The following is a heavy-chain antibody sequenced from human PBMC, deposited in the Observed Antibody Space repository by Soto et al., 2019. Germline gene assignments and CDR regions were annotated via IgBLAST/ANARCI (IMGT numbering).Heavy chain of an antibody. V-gene: IGHV4-39*07. Sequence: SETLSLTCTVSGGSISSSSYYWGWIRQPPGKGLEWIGSIYYSGSTNCNPSLKSRVTISVDTSKNQFSLKLSSVTAADTAVYYCARRYGSAIDYWGQGTLVTVSS. J-gene: IGHJ4*02. CDR1: GGSISSSSYY. CDR2: IYYSGST. D-gene: IGHD1-26*01. CDR3: ARRYGSAIDY.